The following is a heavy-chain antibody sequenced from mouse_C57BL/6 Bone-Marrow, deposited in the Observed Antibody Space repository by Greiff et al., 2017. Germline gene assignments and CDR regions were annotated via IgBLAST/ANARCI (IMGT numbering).Heavy chain of an antibody. CDR1: GFTFSSYG. CDR3: ARHLSTMITTRIFDY. D-gene: IGHD2-4*01. V-gene: IGHV5-6*01. Sequence: EVKVVESGGDLVKPGGSLKLSCAASGFTFSSYGMSWVRQTPDKRLEWVATISSGGSYTYYPDSVKGRFTISRDNAKNTLYLQMSSLKSEDTAMYYCARHLSTMITTRIFDYWGQGTTLTVSS. J-gene: IGHJ2*01. CDR2: ISSGGSYT.